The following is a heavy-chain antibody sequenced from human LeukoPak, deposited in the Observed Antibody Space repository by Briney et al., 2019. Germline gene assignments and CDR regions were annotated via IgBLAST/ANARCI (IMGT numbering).Heavy chain of an antibody. CDR1: GGSFSGYY. V-gene: IGHV4-34*01. D-gene: IGHD3-10*01. Sequence: SETLSLTCAVYGGSFSGYYWSWIRQPPGKGLEWIGEINHSGTTNYDPSLKSRVTISVDKSKNQFSLKLTSVTVADTAVYYCTRGGLTFGGDWGQGTLVTVSS. J-gene: IGHJ4*02. CDR3: TRGGLTFGGD. CDR2: INHSGTT.